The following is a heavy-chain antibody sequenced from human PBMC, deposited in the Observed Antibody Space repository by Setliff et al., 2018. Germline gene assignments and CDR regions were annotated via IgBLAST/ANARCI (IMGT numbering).Heavy chain of an antibody. J-gene: IGHJ6*03. D-gene: IGHD3-3*01. Sequence: ASETLSLTCTVSGGSISSSSYYWGWIRQPPGKGLEWIGSIYYSGSTYYNPSLKSRVTISVDTSKNQFSLKLSSVTAADTAVYYCARDEFLEGSYCYYYYMDVWGKGTTVTVSS. CDR2: IYYSGST. V-gene: IGHV4-39*02. CDR3: ARDEFLEGSYCYYYYMDV. CDR1: GGSISSSSYY.